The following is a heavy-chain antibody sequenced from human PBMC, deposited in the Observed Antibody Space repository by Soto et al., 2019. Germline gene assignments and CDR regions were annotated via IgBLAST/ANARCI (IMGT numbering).Heavy chain of an antibody. CDR2: INASNGNT. J-gene: IGHJ5*02. Sequence: GASVKVSCKASGYTFTGYYMHWVRQAPGQRLEWMGWINASNGNTKYARKFQGRVTITRDTSASTAYMELSSLRSEDTAVYYCARDYYGSGRHYNWFDPWGQGTLVTVSS. D-gene: IGHD3-10*01. CDR1: GYTFTGYY. V-gene: IGHV1-3*01. CDR3: ARDYYGSGRHYNWFDP.